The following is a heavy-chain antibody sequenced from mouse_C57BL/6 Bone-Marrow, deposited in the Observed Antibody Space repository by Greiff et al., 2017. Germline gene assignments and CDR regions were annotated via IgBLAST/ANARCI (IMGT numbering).Heavy chain of an antibody. D-gene: IGHD1-1*01. CDR1: GFTFSSYA. V-gene: IGHV5-4*01. Sequence: EVQGVESGGGLVKPGGSLKLSCAASGFTFSSYAMSWVRQTPEKRLEWVATISDGGSYTYYPDNVKGRFTISRDNAKNNLYLQMSHLKSEDTAMYYCARDPYGSAYFDYWGQGTTLTVSS. J-gene: IGHJ2*01. CDR3: ARDPYGSAYFDY. CDR2: ISDGGSYT.